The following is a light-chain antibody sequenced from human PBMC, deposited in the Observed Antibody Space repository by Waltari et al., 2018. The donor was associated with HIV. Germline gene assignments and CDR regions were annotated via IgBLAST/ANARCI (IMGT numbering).Light chain of an antibody. CDR2: DVS. CDR3: CSYAGTLWV. J-gene: IGLJ3*02. V-gene: IGLV2-11*01. Sequence: QSALTQPRSVSGSPGQSVTISCTGTSSDVGGYNYVSWYQQHPGKAPKLMIYDVSKRPSGVPDRFSDSKSGNTASLTISGLQAEDEADYYCCSYAGTLWVFGGGTKLTVL. CDR1: SSDVGGYNY.